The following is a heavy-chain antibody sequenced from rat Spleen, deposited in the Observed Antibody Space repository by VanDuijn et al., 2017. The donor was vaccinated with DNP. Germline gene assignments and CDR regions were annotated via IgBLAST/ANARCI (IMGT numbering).Heavy chain of an antibody. CDR2: IISSGGST. V-gene: IGHV5-31*01. D-gene: IGHD4-3*01. J-gene: IGHJ2*01. Sequence: EVQLVESGGDLVQPGRSLKLSCVVSGFTVNNFWMAWIRQAPGKGLEWVAAIISSGGSTYYPNSVKGRFTISSDNAKSTLYLQMNSLRSEDMATYYCIRWNSGHFDFWGQGVMVTVSS. CDR3: IRWNSGHFDF. CDR1: GFTVNNFW.